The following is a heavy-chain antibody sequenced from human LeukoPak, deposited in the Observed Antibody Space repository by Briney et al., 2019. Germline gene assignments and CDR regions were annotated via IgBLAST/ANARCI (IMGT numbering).Heavy chain of an antibody. Sequence: SQTLSLTCTVSGGSISSGDYYWSWIRQPPGKGLEWIGYIYYSGSTYYNPSLKSRVTISVDTSKNQFSLKLSSATAADTAVYYCAAPTVTTQGAFDIWGQGTMVTVSS. CDR2: IYYSGST. V-gene: IGHV4-30-4*01. J-gene: IGHJ3*02. CDR1: GGSISSGDYY. CDR3: AAPTVTTQGAFDI. D-gene: IGHD4-17*01.